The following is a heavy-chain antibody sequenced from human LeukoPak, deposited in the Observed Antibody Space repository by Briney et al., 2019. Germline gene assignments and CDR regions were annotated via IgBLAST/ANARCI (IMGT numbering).Heavy chain of an antibody. V-gene: IGHV4-34*01. CDR3: ARGRDSYCSSTSCYLFDY. CDR2: INHSGST. Sequence: PSETLSLTCAVYGGSFSGYYWSWIRQPPGKGLEWIGEINHSGSTNYNPSLKSRVTISVDSSKNQFSLKLSSVTAADTAVYYCARGRDSYCSSTSCYLFDYWGQGTLVTVSS. J-gene: IGHJ4*02. CDR1: GGSFSGYY. D-gene: IGHD2-2*01.